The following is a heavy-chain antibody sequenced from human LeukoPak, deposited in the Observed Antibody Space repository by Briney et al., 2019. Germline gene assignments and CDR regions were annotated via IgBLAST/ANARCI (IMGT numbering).Heavy chain of an antibody. V-gene: IGHV3-73*01. CDR2: IRNKADSYAT. D-gene: IGHD5-24*01. CDR3: TPSRDGYNGAFDI. Sequence: GGSLRLSCAASGFTFSGSAMHWVRQASGKGLEWVGRIRNKADSYATAYAASVKGRFTISRDDSKNTAYLQMNSLKTEDTAVYYCTPSRDGYNGAFDIWGQGTMVTVSS. J-gene: IGHJ3*02. CDR1: GFTFSGSA.